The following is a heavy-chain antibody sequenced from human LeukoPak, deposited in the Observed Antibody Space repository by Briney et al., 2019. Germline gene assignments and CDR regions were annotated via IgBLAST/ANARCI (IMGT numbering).Heavy chain of an antibody. J-gene: IGHJ4*02. V-gene: IGHV3-7*01. CDR1: GFTFSNAW. Sequence: GGSLRLSCAASGFTFSNAWMSWVRQAPGKGLEWVANIKDDGSEKYYVDSVKGRFTISRDNAKNSLYLQMNSLRGDDTAMYYCARTIRGFWGQGTLVTVSS. CDR3: ARTIRGF. D-gene: IGHD3-10*01. CDR2: IKDDGSEK.